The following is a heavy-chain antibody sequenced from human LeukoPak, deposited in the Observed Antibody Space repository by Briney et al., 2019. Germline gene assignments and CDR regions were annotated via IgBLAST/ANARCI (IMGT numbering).Heavy chain of an antibody. V-gene: IGHV4-59*01. CDR3: ARVIIYTAAAALFDP. J-gene: IGHJ5*02. Sequence: SETLSLTCTVSGGSISSYYWSWIRQPPGKGLEWIGYIYYTGSTNYNPSLKSRVTISVDTSKNQFSLKLSSVTAADTAVYYCARVIIYTAAAALFDPWGQGTLVTVSS. D-gene: IGHD6-13*01. CDR2: IYYTGST. CDR1: GGSISSYY.